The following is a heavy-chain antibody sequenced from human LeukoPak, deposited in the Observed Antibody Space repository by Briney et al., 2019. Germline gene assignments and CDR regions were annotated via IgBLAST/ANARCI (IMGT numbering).Heavy chain of an antibody. D-gene: IGHD3-16*01. CDR3: AKQSYARSLGE. J-gene: IGHJ4*02. Sequence: GGTLRLSCASSGFTFSDFSMTWDGQAPGKGRQWISTTNSGGTNTYYAESVKGRFTISRDNSKNALYLQVSSLRVEDTAIYYCAKQSYARSLGEGGPGTLVTVSS. CDR1: GFTFSDFS. V-gene: IGHV3-23*01. CDR2: TNSGGTNT.